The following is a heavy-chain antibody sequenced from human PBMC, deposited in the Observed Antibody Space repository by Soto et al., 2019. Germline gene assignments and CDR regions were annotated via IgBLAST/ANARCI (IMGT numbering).Heavy chain of an antibody. Sequence: QVQLMQSGTEVAKPGASVKVSCKTSGKTDGTYGLSWVRQAPGQGLEWMGWIVGDSGATVYAQKFQARVSMYTDRPTNTAYMELRRLTSDDSALYYCARGAGYGSGTRRFDTWGQGTLVSVSS. CDR1: GKTDGTYG. D-gene: IGHD3-10*01. CDR3: ARGAGYGSGTRRFDT. J-gene: IGHJ1*01. CDR2: IVGDSGAT. V-gene: IGHV1-18*01.